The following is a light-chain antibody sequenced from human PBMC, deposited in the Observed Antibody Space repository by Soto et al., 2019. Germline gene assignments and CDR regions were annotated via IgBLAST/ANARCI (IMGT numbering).Light chain of an antibody. CDR2: GAS. J-gene: IGKJ4*01. CDR3: QQYGSSPALT. Sequence: EIVLTQSPGTLSLSPGERATLSCRASQSVNNNYLAWYQQKPGQARRLLIYGASSRATGIPDRFSGSGSGTDFTLTISRLEPEDFAVYYCQQYGSSPALTFGGGTKVDIK. V-gene: IGKV3-20*01. CDR1: QSVNNNY.